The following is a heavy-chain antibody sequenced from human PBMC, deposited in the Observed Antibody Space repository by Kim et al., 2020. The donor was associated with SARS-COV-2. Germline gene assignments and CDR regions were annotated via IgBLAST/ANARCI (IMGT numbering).Heavy chain of an antibody. CDR3: ARDYTILSPADDAFDI. CDR2: IYTSGST. J-gene: IGHJ3*02. V-gene: IGHV4-4*07. D-gene: IGHD3-3*01. CDR1: GGSISSYY. Sequence: SETLSLTCTVSGGSISSYYWSWIRQPAGKGLEWIGRIYTSGSTNYNPSLKSRVTMSVDTSKNQFSLKLSSVTAADTAVYYCARDYTILSPADDAFDIWGQGTMVTVSS.